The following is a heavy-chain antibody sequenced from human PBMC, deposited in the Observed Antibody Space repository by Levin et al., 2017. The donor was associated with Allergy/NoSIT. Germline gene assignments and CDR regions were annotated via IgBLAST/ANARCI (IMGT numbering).Heavy chain of an antibody. V-gene: IGHV5-51*01. D-gene: IGHD3-10*01. CDR3: ARLEYGSGSRPYAFDI. J-gene: IGHJ3*02. Sequence: GESLKISCKGSGYSFTSYWIGWVRQMPGKGLEWMGIIYPGDSDTRYSPSFQGQVTISADKSISTAYLQWSSLKASDTAMYYCARLEYGSGSRPYAFDIWGQGTMVTVSS. CDR2: IYPGDSDT. CDR1: GYSFTSYW.